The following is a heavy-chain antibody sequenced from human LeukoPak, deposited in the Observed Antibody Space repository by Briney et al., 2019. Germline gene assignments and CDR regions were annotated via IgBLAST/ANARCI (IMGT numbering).Heavy chain of an antibody. V-gene: IGHV3-30*02. J-gene: IGHJ4*02. D-gene: IGHD2-2*01. Sequence: QAGGSLRLSCAASGFTFSSYGMHWVRQAPGKGLEWVAFIRYDGSNKYYADSVKGRLTISRDNSKNTLYLQMNSLRAEDTAVYYCARGIVVVPAATYYFDYWGQGTLVTVSS. CDR2: IRYDGSNK. CDR3: ARGIVVVPAATYYFDY. CDR1: GFTFSSYG.